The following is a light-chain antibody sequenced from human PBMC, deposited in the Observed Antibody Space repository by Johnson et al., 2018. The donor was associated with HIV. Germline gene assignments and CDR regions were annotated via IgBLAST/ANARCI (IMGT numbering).Light chain of an antibody. CDR2: DNN. CDR3: AAWDDSLNGSYV. J-gene: IGLJ1*01. Sequence: QSVLTQPPSVSAAPGQKVSISCSGSSSNIGNNYVSWYQKLPGTAPKLLIYDNNKRPSGIPDRFSGSKSGTSATLGITGLQAEDEADYYCAAWDDSLNGSYVFGTGTKVTVL. V-gene: IGLV1-51*01. CDR1: SSNIGNNY.